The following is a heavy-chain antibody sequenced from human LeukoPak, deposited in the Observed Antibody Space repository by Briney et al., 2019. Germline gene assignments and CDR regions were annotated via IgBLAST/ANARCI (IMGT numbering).Heavy chain of an antibody. J-gene: IGHJ4*02. CDR2: ISAYNGNT. V-gene: IGHV1-18*01. CDR1: GYTFTSYG. CDR3: ARDGADYYGSGGGYNY. D-gene: IGHD3-10*01. Sequence: GASVKVSCKASGYTFTSYGISWVRQAPGQGLEWMGWISAYNGNTNCAQKLQGRVTMTTDTSTSTAYMELRSLRSDDTAVYYWARDGADYYGSGGGYNYWGQGTLVTVSS.